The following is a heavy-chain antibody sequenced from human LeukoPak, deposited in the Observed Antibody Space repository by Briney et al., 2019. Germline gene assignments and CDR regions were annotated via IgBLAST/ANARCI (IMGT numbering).Heavy chain of an antibody. D-gene: IGHD1-7*01. V-gene: IGHV1-46*01. CDR2: INPSGGST. Sequence: GASVKVSCKASGYTFTSYYMHWVRQAPGQGLEWMGIINPSGGSTSYAQKFQGRVTMTRDTSTSTVYMELSSLRSEDTAVYYCASAYNWNYGDYYYYYMDVWGKGTTVTVSS. J-gene: IGHJ6*03. CDR1: GYTFTSYY. CDR3: ASAYNWNYGDYYYYYMDV.